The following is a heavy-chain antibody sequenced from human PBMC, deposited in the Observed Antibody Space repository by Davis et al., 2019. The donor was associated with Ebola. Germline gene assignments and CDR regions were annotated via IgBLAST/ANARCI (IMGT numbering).Heavy chain of an antibody. CDR3: ARQPYCSSTSCYYYYYMDV. V-gene: IGHV1-2*02. D-gene: IGHD2-2*01. Sequence: ASVKVSCKASGYTFTGYYMHWVRQAPGQGLEWMGWINPNSGGTNYAQKFQGRVTMTRDTSISTAYLQWSSLKASDTAMYYCARQPYCSSTSCYYYYYMDVWGKGTTVTVSS. J-gene: IGHJ6*03. CDR1: GYTFTGYY. CDR2: INPNSGGT.